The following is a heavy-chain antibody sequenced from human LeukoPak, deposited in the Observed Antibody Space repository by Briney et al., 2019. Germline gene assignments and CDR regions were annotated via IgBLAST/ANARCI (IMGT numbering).Heavy chain of an antibody. D-gene: IGHD3-3*01. CDR2: INPNSGGT. V-gene: IGHV1-2*02. Sequence: ASVTVSCKASGYTFTGYYMHWVRQAPGQGLEWMGWINPNSGGTNYAQKFQGRVTMTRDTCISTAYMELSRLRSDDTAVYYCAKDGYEWLSDGDWDYWGQGTLVTVSS. J-gene: IGHJ4*02. CDR3: AKDGYEWLSDGDWDY. CDR1: GYTFTGYY.